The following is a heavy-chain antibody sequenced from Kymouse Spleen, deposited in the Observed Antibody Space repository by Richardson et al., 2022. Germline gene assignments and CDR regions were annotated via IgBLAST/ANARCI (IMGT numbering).Heavy chain of an antibody. CDR1: GFTVSSNY. J-gene: IGHJ6*02. Sequence: EVQLVESGGGLIQPGGSLRLSCAASGFTVSSNYMSWVRQAPGKGLEWVSVIYSGGSTYYADSVKGRFTISRDNSKNTLYLQMNSLRAEDTAVYYCARSITGTTPGMDVWGQGTTVTVSS. D-gene: IGHD1-7*01. V-gene: IGHV3-53*01. CDR3: ARSITGTTPGMDV. CDR2: IYSGGST.